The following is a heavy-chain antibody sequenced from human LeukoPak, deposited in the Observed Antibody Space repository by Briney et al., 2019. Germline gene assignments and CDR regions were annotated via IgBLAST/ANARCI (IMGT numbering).Heavy chain of an antibody. J-gene: IGHJ3*02. CDR1: GFTFSNAW. Sequence: GGSLRLSCAASGFTFSNAWMSWVRQAPGKGLEWVGRIKSKTDGGTTDYAAPVKGRFTISRDDSKNTLYLQTKSLKTEDTAVYYCTTEGGSYFFDIWGQGTMVTVSS. V-gene: IGHV3-15*01. D-gene: IGHD1-26*01. CDR2: IKSKTDGGTT. CDR3: TTEGGSYFFDI.